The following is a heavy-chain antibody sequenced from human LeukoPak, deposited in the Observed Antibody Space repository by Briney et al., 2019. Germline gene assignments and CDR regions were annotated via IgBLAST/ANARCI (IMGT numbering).Heavy chain of an antibody. V-gene: IGHV4-39*07. J-gene: IGHJ3*02. CDR3: ARDKREPRYAFDI. CDR2: IYYSGST. Sequence: SETLSLTCTVSGGSISSSNYYWGWIRQPPGKGLEWIGSIYYSGSTYYNPSLKSRVTISVDKSKNQFSLKLSSVTAADTAVYYCARDKREPRYAFDIWGQGTMVTVSS. CDR1: GGSISSSNYY. D-gene: IGHD1-26*01.